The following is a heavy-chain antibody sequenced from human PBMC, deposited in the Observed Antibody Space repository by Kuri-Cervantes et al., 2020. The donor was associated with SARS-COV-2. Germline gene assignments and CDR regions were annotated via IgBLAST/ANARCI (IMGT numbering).Heavy chain of an antibody. J-gene: IGHJ3*02. CDR1: GFTFSSYS. V-gene: IGHV3-21*01. CDR2: ISSSSSYI. Sequence: GGSLRLSCAASGFTFSSYSMNWVRQAPGKGLEWVSSISSSSSYIYYADSVKGRFTISRDNSKNTLYLQMNSLRAEDTAVYYCARIPGYSSGWLAFDIWGQGTMVTVSS. CDR3: ARIPGYSSGWLAFDI. D-gene: IGHD6-19*01.